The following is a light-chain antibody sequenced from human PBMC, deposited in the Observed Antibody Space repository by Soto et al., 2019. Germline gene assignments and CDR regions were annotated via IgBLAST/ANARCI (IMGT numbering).Light chain of an antibody. J-gene: IGKJ3*01. CDR1: QSISSW. CDR3: QQYNSYLFT. Sequence: DIQMTQSPSTLSASVGDRVTITCRPSQSISSWLAWYQQKPGKAPKLLIYKASSLESGVPSRFSGSGSGTEFTLTISSLQPDDFATYYCQQYNSYLFTFGPGNNVDIK. CDR2: KAS. V-gene: IGKV1-5*03.